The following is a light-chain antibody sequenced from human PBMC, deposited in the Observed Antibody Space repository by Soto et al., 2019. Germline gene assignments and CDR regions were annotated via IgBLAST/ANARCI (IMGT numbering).Light chain of an antibody. J-gene: IGKJ4*01. V-gene: IGKV3-11*01. CDR3: QQRSDWLT. Sequence: EIVLTQSPATLSLSPGDRAILSCRASQSISSALAWYQQKPGQAPRLLLYDASDRATGIPARFSGSRSGTDFTLTISSLEPEDFAVYYCQQRSDWLTFGGGTRVEIK. CDR1: QSISSA. CDR2: DAS.